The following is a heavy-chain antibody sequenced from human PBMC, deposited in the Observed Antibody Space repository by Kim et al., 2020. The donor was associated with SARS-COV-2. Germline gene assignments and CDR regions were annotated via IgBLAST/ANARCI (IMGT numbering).Heavy chain of an antibody. CDR2: IIPIFGTA. CDR3: ATRSIAAAGVYYYYYGMDV. J-gene: IGHJ6*02. V-gene: IGHV1-69*13. Sequence: SVKVSCKAAGGTFSSYASSWVRQAPGQGLEWMGVIIPIFGTANYAQKFQGSVTITADESTSTAYMELSSLRSEDTAVYYCATRSIAAAGVYYYYYGMDVWGQGTTVTVSS. CDR1: GGTFSSYA. D-gene: IGHD6-13*01.